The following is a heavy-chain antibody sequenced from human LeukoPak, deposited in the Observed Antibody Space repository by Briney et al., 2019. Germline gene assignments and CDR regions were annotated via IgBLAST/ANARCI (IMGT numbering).Heavy chain of an antibody. CDR2: IYYSGST. CDR1: GGSISSSSYY. J-gene: IGHJ4*02. V-gene: IGHV4-39*01. Sequence: SETLSLTYTVSGGSISSSSYYWGWIRQPPGKGLEWIGSIYYSGSTYYNPSLKSRVTISVDTSKNQFSLKLSSVTAADTAVYYCARVGAAYPNPFDYWGQGTLVTVSS. CDR3: ARVGAAYPNPFDY. D-gene: IGHD2-15*01.